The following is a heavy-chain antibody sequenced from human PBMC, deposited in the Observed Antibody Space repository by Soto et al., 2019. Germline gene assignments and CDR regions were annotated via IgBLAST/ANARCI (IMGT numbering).Heavy chain of an antibody. CDR2: LVPIFLTA. CDR1: GDNFNNYA. J-gene: IGHJ4*02. Sequence: QVQLVQSGTEVKKPGSSVKVSCQASGDNFNNYAINWVRQAPGQGLEWMGGLVPIFLTANYAQKFQGRVTITADRSTSTAYMELSSLIPEDTAVYYCTRGLGYSASWGQGTLVTVSS. CDR3: TRGLGYSAS. V-gene: IGHV1-69*06. D-gene: IGHD7-27*01.